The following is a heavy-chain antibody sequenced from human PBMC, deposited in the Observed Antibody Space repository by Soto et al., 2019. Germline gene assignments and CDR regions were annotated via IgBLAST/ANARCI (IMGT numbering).Heavy chain of an antibody. CDR2: IIPIFGTA. CDR1: GGTFSTSA. CDR3: ARGDRSGWYSGMDV. Sequence: ASVKVSCTPSGGTFSTSAISWVRQAPGQGLEWMGGIIPIFGTANYAQKLQGRVTMPTDTSTSTAYMELRRLRSDDTAVYYCARGDRSGWYSGMDVWGKGTPAIV. V-gene: IGHV1-69*05. J-gene: IGHJ6*04. D-gene: IGHD6-19*01.